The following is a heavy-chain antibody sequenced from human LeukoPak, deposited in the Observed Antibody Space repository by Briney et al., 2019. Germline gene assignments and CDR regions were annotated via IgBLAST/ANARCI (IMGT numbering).Heavy chain of an antibody. J-gene: IGHJ4*02. D-gene: IGHD5-18*01. V-gene: IGHV1-18*01. CDR1: GYTFTSYG. CDR3: ARNGQVDTAMVTVWYFDY. Sequence: GASVKVPCKASGYTFTSYGISWVRQAPGQGLEWMGWISAYNGNTNYAQKLQGRVTMTTDTSTSTAYMELRSLRSDDTAVYYCARNGQVDTAMVTVWYFDYWGQGTLVTVSS. CDR2: ISAYNGNT.